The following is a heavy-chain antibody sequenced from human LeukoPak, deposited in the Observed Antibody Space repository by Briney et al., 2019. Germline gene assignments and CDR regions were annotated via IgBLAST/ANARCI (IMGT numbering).Heavy chain of an antibody. CDR2: TIPIFGTA. CDR3: ARAVPPPTDDYGDYSLRYYYGMDV. J-gene: IGHJ6*02. CDR1: GGTFSSYA. D-gene: IGHD4-17*01. Sequence: GASVKVSCKASGGTFSSYAISWVRQAPGQGLEWMGGTIPIFGTANYAQKFQGRVTITADESTSTAYMELSSLRSEDTAVYYCARAVPPPTDDYGDYSLRYYYGMDVWGQGTTVTVSS. V-gene: IGHV1-69*13.